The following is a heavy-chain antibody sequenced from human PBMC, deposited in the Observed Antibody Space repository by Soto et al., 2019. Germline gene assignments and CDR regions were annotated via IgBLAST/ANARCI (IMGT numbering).Heavy chain of an antibody. CDR2: IKPDGSER. CDR3: ATDLNWEQY. D-gene: IGHD7-27*01. V-gene: IGHV3-7*04. Sequence: EVQLVESGGGLVQPGGSLRLSCAASGFTFGTYWMTWVRQAPGKGLECVGNIKPDGSERYYVDSVKGRFTISRDNATNPLYLHMNSLRAEDTAVYSCATDLNWEQYWGQGTLVTVSS. CDR1: GFTFGTYW. J-gene: IGHJ4*02.